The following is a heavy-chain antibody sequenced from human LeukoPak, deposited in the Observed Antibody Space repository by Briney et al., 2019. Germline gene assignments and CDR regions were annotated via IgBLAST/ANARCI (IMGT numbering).Heavy chain of an antibody. CDR1: GFIFSDYG. D-gene: IGHD4-11*01. Sequence: PGKSLRLSCAASGFIFSDYGKHWVRQAPGKGLEWVAVIWSDATNQYYADSVRGRFAISRDDSTSMVYLQMNSLRAEDTAVYFCAKDIQRGFDYTNSLDYWGQGTLVTVSS. J-gene: IGHJ4*02. CDR2: IWSDATNQ. CDR3: AKDIQRGFDYTNSLDY. V-gene: IGHV3-33*06.